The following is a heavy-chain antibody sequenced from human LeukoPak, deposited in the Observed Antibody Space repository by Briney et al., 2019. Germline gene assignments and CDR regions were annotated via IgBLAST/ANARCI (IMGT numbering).Heavy chain of an antibody. D-gene: IGHD3-22*01. Sequence: ASVKVSCEASGYTFTSYGISWVRQAPGQGLEWMGWISAYNGNTNYAQKLQGRVTMTTDTSTSTAYMELRSLRSEDTAVYYCARQKWHSSDSTPWDYWGQGTLVTVSS. CDR1: GYTFTSYG. J-gene: IGHJ4*02. V-gene: IGHV1-18*01. CDR3: ARQKWHSSDSTPWDY. CDR2: ISAYNGNT.